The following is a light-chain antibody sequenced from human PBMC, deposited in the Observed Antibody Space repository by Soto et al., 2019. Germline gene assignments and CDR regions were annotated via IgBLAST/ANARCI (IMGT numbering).Light chain of an antibody. Sequence: VLTQAPSESGTPGQRVTITCSGSSSNIGRNSVNWYQHLPGTAPKLLTHGNNHRPSGVPDRFSGSKSGTSASLAISGLQPEDEADYCCAAWDDSLNEYVFGDGTKVTVL. J-gene: IGLJ1*01. CDR3: AAWDDSLNEYV. V-gene: IGLV1-44*01. CDR2: GNN. CDR1: SSNIGRNS.